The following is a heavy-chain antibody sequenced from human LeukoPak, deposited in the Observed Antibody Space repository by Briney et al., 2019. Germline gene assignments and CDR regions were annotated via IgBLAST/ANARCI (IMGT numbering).Heavy chain of an antibody. J-gene: IGHJ6*03. CDR3: ARVFDSGSQAYFYYMDV. D-gene: IGHD3-10*01. CDR2: IYSSGST. CDR1: GYPISSGYF. V-gene: IGHV4-61*01. Sequence: SETLSLTCIVSGYPISSGYFWGWIRQPPGKGLEWIGYIYSSGSTNYNPSLKSRVTMSVDTSKNQFSLKVSSVTAADTAVYYCARVFDSGSQAYFYYMDVWGKGTTVTISS.